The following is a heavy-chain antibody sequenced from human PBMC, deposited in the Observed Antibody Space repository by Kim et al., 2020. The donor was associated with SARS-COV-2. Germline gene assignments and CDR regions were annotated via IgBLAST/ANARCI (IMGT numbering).Heavy chain of an antibody. D-gene: IGHD3-3*01. J-gene: IGHJ1*01. CDR3: ARAGGFWSGYLRPLEYFQH. Sequence: GRYTISRDNAKNSLYLQMNSLRAEDTAVYYCARAGGFWSGYLRPLEYFQHWGQGTLVTVSS. V-gene: IGHV3-11*06.